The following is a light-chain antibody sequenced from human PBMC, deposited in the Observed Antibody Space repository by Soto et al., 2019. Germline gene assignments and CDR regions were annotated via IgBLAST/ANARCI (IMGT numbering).Light chain of an antibody. CDR2: NNN. CDR3: AAWDDSVTGINV. Sequence: SVVCHPPSASGSRGQPVALSCSGSSSNFGRNTVNWYQQLPETAPKLLIYNNNQRPSGVPDRFSGSKSGTSASLAISGLQSEDEADYYCAAWDDSVTGINVFGTGTKVTVL. CDR1: SSNFGRNT. J-gene: IGLJ1*01. V-gene: IGLV1-44*01.